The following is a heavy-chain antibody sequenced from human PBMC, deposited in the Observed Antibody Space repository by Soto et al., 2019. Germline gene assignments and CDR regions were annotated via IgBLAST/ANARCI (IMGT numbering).Heavy chain of an antibody. CDR1: GGTFSCYA. CDR2: IIPIFGTA. J-gene: IGHJ6*02. Sequence: QVQLVQSGAEVKKPGSSVKVSCKASGGTFSCYAISWVRQAPGQGLEWMGGIIPIFGTANYAQKFQGRVTITADEYTSTADMELGSLRSEDTAVYYCASTIAARHYYDGMDVWGQGTTVTVSS. V-gene: IGHV1-69*12. D-gene: IGHD6-6*01. CDR3: ASTIAARHYYDGMDV.